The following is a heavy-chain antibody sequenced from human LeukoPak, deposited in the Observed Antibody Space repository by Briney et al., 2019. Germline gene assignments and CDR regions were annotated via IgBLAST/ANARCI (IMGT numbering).Heavy chain of an antibody. J-gene: IGHJ4*02. CDR2: MNPNSGNT. D-gene: IGHD3-22*01. CDR3: ARVGRNYDSSGYWFDY. V-gene: IGHV1-8*03. Sequence: ASVTVSFKASVYTFTIYDINWVRQATGQGLEWMGWMNPNSGNTGYAQKFQGRVTITRNTSISTAYMELSSLRSEDTAVYYCARVGRNYDSSGYWFDYWGQGTLVTVSS. CDR1: VYTFTIYD.